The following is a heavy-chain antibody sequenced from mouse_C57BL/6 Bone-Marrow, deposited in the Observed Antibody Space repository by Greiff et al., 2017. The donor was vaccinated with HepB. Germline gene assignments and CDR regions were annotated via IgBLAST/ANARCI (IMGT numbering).Heavy chain of an antibody. CDR3: ARGGGYYGSSPFFDY. Sequence: QVQLQQPGAELVKPGASVKLSCKASGYTFTSYWMHWVKQRPGQGLEWIGEIDPSDSYTNYNQKFKGKSTLTVDKSSSTAYMQLSSLTSEDSAVYYCARGGGYYGSSPFFDYWGQGTTLTVSS. J-gene: IGHJ2*01. D-gene: IGHD1-1*01. CDR1: GYTFTSYW. V-gene: IGHV1-69*01. CDR2: IDPSDSYT.